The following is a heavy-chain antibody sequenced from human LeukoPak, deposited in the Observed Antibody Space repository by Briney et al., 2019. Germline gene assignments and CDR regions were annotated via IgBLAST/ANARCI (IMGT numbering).Heavy chain of an antibody. CDR1: GFTFSSYA. CDR2: ISYDGSNK. D-gene: IGHD1-26*01. Sequence: GRSLRLSCAASGFTFSSYAMHWVRQAPGKGLEWVAVISYDGSNKYYADSVKGRFTISRDNSKNTLYLQMNSLGAEDTAVYYCARDEAAYSGSPLDYWGQGTLVTVSS. V-gene: IGHV3-30-3*01. CDR3: ARDEAAYSGSPLDY. J-gene: IGHJ4*02.